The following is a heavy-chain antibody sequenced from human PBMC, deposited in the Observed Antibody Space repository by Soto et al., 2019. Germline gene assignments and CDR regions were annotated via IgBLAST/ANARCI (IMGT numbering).Heavy chain of an antibody. D-gene: IGHD3-10*01. CDR3: AREHNVLPGGYLDY. CDR2: IYHTGII. V-gene: IGHV4-4*02. CDR1: GGSISSSYW. J-gene: IGHJ4*02. Sequence: SETLSLTCVVSGGSISSSYWWSWVRQSPGKGLEWIGEIYHTGIINYNPSLKSRVTISVDKSNNQFSLMLHSVTAADTAVYYCAREHNVLPGGYLDYWGQGTLVTVSS.